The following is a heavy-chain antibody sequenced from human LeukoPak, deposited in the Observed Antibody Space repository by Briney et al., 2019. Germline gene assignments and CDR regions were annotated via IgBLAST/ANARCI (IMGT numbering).Heavy chain of an antibody. J-gene: IGHJ4*02. CDR2: IRYDGSNK. D-gene: IGHD3-3*01. Sequence: GGSLRLSCAASGFTFSSYGMHWVRQAPGKGLEWVAFIRYDGSNKYYADSVKGRFTISRDNAKNSLYLQMNSLRAEDTAVYYCARSPITIFGVVILYFDYWGQGTLVTVSS. CDR1: GFTFSSYG. V-gene: IGHV3-30*02. CDR3: ARSPITIFGVVILYFDY.